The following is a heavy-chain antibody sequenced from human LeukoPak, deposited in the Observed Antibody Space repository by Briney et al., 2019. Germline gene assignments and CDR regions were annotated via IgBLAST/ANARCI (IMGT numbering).Heavy chain of an antibody. CDR3: ARAEYYDILTGYLG. CDR2: INSDGSST. V-gene: IGHV3-74*01. D-gene: IGHD3-9*01. CDR1: GFTFSSYW. Sequence: PGGSLRLSCAASGFTFSSYWMHWVRQAPGKGLVWVSRINSDGSSTSYADSVKGRFTISRDNAKNTLYLQMNSLRAEDTAVYYCARAEYYDILTGYLGWGQGTLVTVCS. J-gene: IGHJ4*02.